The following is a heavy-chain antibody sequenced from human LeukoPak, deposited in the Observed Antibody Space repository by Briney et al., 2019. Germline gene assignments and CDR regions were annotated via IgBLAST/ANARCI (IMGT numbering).Heavy chain of an antibody. CDR1: GFTFSNYG. V-gene: IGHV3-33*01. Sequence: GGSLRPSCAASGFTFSNYGMHWVRQAPAKGLEWVALIWYDGSNKYYADSVKGRFTISRDNSKNTLYLQMNSLRAEDTAVYHCARTVDTAMAVTFDYWGQGSLVTVSS. CDR2: IWYDGSNK. D-gene: IGHD5-18*01. J-gene: IGHJ4*02. CDR3: ARTVDTAMAVTFDY.